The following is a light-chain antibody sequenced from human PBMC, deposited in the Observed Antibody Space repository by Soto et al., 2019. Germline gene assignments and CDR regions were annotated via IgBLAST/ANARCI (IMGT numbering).Light chain of an antibody. CDR2: DES. CDR3: QQYGSSPYN. V-gene: IGKV3-20*01. J-gene: IGKJ2*01. Sequence: EIVLTQSPGTLSLSPGERATLSCRASQSVSSNYLAWFPQKPGQAPRLLIYDESSRATGIPDRFSGSGSGTDFTLHISRLDPEDFAVYYCQQYGSSPYNFGQGTKLEIK. CDR1: QSVSSNY.